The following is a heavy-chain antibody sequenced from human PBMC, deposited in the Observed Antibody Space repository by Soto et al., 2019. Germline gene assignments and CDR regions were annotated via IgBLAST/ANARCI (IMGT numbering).Heavy chain of an antibody. J-gene: IGHJ4*02. CDR2: IYPGDSDT. CDR3: ARGSKYDFWSGSTSPFDY. V-gene: IGHV5-51*01. Sequence: GESLKISCKGSGYSFTSYWIGWVRQMPGKGLEWMGIIYPGDSDTRYSPSFQGQVTISADKSISTAYLQWSSLKASETAMYYCARGSKYDFWSGSTSPFDYWGQGTLVTVSS. CDR1: GYSFTSYW. D-gene: IGHD3-3*01.